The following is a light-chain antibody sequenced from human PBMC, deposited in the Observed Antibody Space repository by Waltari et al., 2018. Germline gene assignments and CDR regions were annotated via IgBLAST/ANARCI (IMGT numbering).Light chain of an antibody. V-gene: IGLV1-44*01. Sequence: QSVLTQPPSASGTPGQRVTISCSGSSSNIGRNPVNWYQQLPGTAPKLLIHSNNQPPSGVPDRFSVSKSGTSASLAISGLQSEDEADYYCATWDASLTGWVFGGGTKLTVL. CDR1: SSNIGRNP. J-gene: IGLJ2*01. CDR2: SNN. CDR3: ATWDASLTGWV.